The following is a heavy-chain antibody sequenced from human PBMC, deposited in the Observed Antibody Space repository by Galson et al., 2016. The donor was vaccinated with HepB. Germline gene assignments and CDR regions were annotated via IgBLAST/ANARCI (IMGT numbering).Heavy chain of an antibody. CDR1: GFTFSRYA. CDR3: AKIIMVQGGFYLYGMNV. V-gene: IGHV3-23*01. Sequence: SLRLSCAASGFTFSRYAMSWVRQAPGKGLEWVSTISGNGGSTYYADSVKGRFTISTDNSKNTLYPQMNGLRADDTAVYYCAKIIMVQGGFYLYGMNVWGQGTTVTVSS. D-gene: IGHD3-10*01. CDR2: ISGNGGST. J-gene: IGHJ6*02.